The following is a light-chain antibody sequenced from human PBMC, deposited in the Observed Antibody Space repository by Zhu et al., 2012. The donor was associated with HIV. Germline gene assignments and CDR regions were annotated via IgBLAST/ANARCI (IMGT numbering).Light chain of an antibody. V-gene: IGKV1-5*03. CDR3: QQYNSYPGT. J-gene: IGKJ2*01. Sequence: DIQMTQSPSTLSASVGDRVTITCRASQSISYWLAWYQQKPGKAPKLLIYKASSLESGVPSRFIGSGSETEFTLTISSLQPDDFATYYCQQYNSYPGTFGQGTKLEIK. CDR2: KAS. CDR1: QSISYW.